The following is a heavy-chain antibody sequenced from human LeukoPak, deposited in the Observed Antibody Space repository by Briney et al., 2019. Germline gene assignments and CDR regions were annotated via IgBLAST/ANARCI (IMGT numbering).Heavy chain of an antibody. D-gene: IGHD6-6*01. CDR1: GGTFSSYA. V-gene: IGHV1-69*13. CDR2: IIPIFGTA. CDR3: ARDLDSSSSFVMDV. J-gene: IGHJ6*03. Sequence: GASVKVSCKASGGTFSSYAISWVRQAPGQGLEWMGRIIPIFGTANYAQKFQGRVTITADESTNTAYMELSSLRSEDTAVYYCARDLDSSSSFVMDVWGKGTTVTVSS.